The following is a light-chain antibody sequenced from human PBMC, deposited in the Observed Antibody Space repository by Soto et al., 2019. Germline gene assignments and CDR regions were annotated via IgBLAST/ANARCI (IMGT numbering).Light chain of an antibody. CDR3: ATWDDTLSSSV. CDR1: SSNIGNNY. J-gene: IGLJ2*01. CDR2: SNN. Sequence: QSVLTQPPSASGTPGQRVTISCSGSSSNIGNNYVYWYQQFPGTAPKLLIYSNNQWPSGVPDRFSGSKSGTSASLAISGLRSEDEADYYCATWDDTLSSSVFGGGTKLTVL. V-gene: IGLV1-47*02.